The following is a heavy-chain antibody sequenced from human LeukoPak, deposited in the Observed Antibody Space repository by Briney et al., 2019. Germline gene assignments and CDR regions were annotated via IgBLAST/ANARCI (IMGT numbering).Heavy chain of an antibody. J-gene: IGHJ4*02. D-gene: IGHD3-22*01. CDR3: AKGGGQGSSGYYYFDD. CDR2: IYHSGTT. CDR1: GGSISSYY. V-gene: IGHV4-59*04. Sequence: PSETLSLTCTVSGGSISSYYWSWIRQPPGKGREWIGSIYHSGTTYFNPSLKSRVTLSEDTSKNQISLKLSSVTAADTAVYYCAKGGGQGSSGYYYFDDWGQGTLVTVSS.